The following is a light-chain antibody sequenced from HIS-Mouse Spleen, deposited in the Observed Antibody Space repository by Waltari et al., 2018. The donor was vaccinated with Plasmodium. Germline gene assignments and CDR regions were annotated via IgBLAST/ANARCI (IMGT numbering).Light chain of an antibody. CDR2: DVS. CDR1: SRDVGGYKY. CDR3: CSYAGSYTYV. J-gene: IGLJ1*01. V-gene: IGLV2-11*01. Sequence: QSALTQPRSVSGSPGQSVPISCTGPSRDVGGYKYVSWYQQHPGKAPKLMIYDVSKRPSGVPDRFSGSKSGNTASLTISGLQAEDEADYYCCSYAGSYTYVFGTGTKVTVL.